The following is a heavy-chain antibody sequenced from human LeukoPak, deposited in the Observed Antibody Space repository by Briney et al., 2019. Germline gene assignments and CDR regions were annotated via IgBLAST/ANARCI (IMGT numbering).Heavy chain of an antibody. CDR2: ISSSSSYI. CDR3: ARAEIAAAGVLNLLSPSGGYYFDY. J-gene: IGHJ4*02. Sequence: PGGSLRLSCAASGFTFSSYSMNWVRQAPGKGLEWVSYISSSSSYIYYADSVKGRFTISRDNAKNSLYLQMNSLRAEDTAVYYCARAEIAAAGVLNLLSPSGGYYFDYWGQGTLVTVSS. D-gene: IGHD6-13*01. V-gene: IGHV3-21*05. CDR1: GFTFSSYS.